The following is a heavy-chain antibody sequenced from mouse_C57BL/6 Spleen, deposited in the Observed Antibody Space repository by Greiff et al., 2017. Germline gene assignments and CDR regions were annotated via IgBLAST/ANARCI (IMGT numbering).Heavy chain of an antibody. V-gene: IGHV1-62-2*01. J-gene: IGHJ4*01. CDR2: FYPGSGSL. CDR1: GYTFTEYT. CDR3: ARHEEIAEGMDY. Sequence: QVQLKESGAELVKPGASVKLSCKASGYTFTEYTIHWVKQRSGQGLEWIGWFYPGSGSLKYNENFKDKATLTADKSSSTVYMELSRLTSEDSAVYFCARHEEIAEGMDYWGQGTSVTVSS.